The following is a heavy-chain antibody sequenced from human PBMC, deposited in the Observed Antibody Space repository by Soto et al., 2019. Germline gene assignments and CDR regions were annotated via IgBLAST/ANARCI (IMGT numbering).Heavy chain of an antibody. J-gene: IGHJ4*02. V-gene: IGHV3-30*18. D-gene: IGHD3-22*01. Sequence: VGSLRLSCAASGFTFSSYGMHWVRQAPGKGLEWVAVISYDGSNEYYADSVKGRFTISRDNSRNTLYLQMNSLRAEDKAVYYCANECYYDSSGYCPHFDYWGQGTLVTVS. CDR3: ANECYYDSSGYCPHFDY. CDR1: GFTFSSYG. CDR2: ISYDGSNE.